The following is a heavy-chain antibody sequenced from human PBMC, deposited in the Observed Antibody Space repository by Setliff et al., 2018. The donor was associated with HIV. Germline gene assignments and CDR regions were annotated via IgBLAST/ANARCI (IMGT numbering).Heavy chain of an antibody. CDR2: IYHSGSS. D-gene: IGHD3-22*01. CDR1: GYSVNSDYQ. Sequence: SETLSLTCVVSGYSVNSDYQWGWIRQSPGGGLQWIGHIYHSGSSYYNPFLRGRITMSIDTSTDQFSLKLSSLTAADTAVYYCARVYDSTGYYFDFWGQGTLVTVSS. CDR3: ARVYDSTGYYFDF. J-gene: IGHJ4*02. V-gene: IGHV4-38-2*01.